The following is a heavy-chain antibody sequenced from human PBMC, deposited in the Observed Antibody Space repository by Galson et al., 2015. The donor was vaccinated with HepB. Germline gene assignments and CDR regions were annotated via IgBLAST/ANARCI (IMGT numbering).Heavy chain of an antibody. Sequence: SLRLSCAASGFTFSSYAMHWVCQAPGKGLEWVAVISYDGSNKYYADSVKGRFTISRDNSKNTLYLQMNSLRAEDTAVYYCARGSEGYCSGGSCYYFDYWGQGTLVTVSS. CDR1: GFTFSSYA. CDR3: ARGSEGYCSGGSCYYFDY. D-gene: IGHD2-15*01. CDR2: ISYDGSNK. J-gene: IGHJ4*02. V-gene: IGHV3-30*04.